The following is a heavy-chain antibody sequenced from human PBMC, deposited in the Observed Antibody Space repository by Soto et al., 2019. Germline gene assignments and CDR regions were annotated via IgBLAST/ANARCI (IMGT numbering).Heavy chain of an antibody. J-gene: IGHJ4*02. V-gene: IGHV3-7*01. D-gene: IGHD4-17*01. CDR2: IKQDGSVK. CDR1: GFNFRNYW. CDR3: ARSQATVTSYDY. Sequence: PGGSMRLSCVASGFNFRNYWMTWISKAQGKGLEWVANIKQDGSVKYYLDSVKGRFTISRDNAENSVYLQMSSLRVEDTAVYYCARSQATVTSYDYWGQGTLVTVSS.